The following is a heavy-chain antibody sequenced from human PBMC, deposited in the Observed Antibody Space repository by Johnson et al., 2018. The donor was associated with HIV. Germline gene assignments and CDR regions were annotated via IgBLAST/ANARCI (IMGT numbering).Heavy chain of an antibody. Sequence: MQLVESGGGVVRPGGSLRLSCAASGFTFDDYGMSWVRQGPGKGLEWVSGISWNSGSIGYADSVKGRFTISRDNAKNSLYLQMNSLRAEDTALYYCARGRIYGAFAFDIWGQGTMVTVSS. V-gene: IGHV3-20*04. D-gene: IGHD3-10*01. CDR3: ARGRIYGAFAFDI. CDR1: GFTFDDYG. CDR2: ISWNSGSI. J-gene: IGHJ3*02.